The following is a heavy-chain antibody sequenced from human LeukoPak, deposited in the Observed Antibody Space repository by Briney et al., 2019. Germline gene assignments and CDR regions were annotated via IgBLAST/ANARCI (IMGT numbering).Heavy chain of an antibody. Sequence: GGSLRLSCAASGFIFSHYGMHWVRQAPGKGLEWVGVIWHDGSSKYYADSVKGRFTISRDNSENTVYLQMNSLRAEDTAVYYCAKDAQRGFDYSNSLEYWGQGDLVTVSS. D-gene: IGHD4-11*01. J-gene: IGHJ4*02. CDR3: AKDAQRGFDYSNSLEY. CDR1: GFIFSHYG. V-gene: IGHV3-33*06. CDR2: IWHDGSSK.